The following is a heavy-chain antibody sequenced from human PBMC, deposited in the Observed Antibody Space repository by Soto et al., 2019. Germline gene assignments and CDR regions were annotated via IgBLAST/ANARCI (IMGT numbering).Heavy chain of an antibody. J-gene: IGHJ3*02. CDR2: INAGNGNT. D-gene: IGHD2-2*01. V-gene: IGHV1-3*01. CDR1: GYTFTSYA. Sequence: QVQLVQSGAEVKKPGASVKVSCKASGYTFTSYAMHWVRQAPGQRLEWMGWINAGNGNTKYSQKFQGRVTITRDTSASTAYMELSSLRSEDTAVYYCARDGVVPAAIARPGDAFDIWGQGTMVTVSS. CDR3: ARDGVVPAAIARPGDAFDI.